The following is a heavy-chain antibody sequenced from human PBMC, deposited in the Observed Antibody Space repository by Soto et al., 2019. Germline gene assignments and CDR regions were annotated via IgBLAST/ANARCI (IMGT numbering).Heavy chain of an antibody. CDR2: IIPVFGLV. Sequence: QVHLLLQSGAEVKKPGSSVKVSCKASGGTPSNSAISWVRQAPGQGLEWMGGIIPVFGLVKYAQNFQARATITADESTNTAYIELSSLRPEDTAVYYCAGGRIVVVGSPAYYGMDVWGQGTTVTVSS. CDR3: AGGRIVVVGSPAYYGMDV. J-gene: IGHJ6*02. CDR1: GGTPSNSA. D-gene: IGHD3-22*01. V-gene: IGHV1-69*01.